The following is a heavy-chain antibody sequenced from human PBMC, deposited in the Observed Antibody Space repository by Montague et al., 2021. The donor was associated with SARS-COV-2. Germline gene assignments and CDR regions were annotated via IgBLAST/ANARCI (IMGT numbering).Heavy chain of an antibody. D-gene: IGHD1-1*01. CDR2: TYYRSKWLN. Sequence: CAISGDSVSSNSATWNWVRQSPSRGLEWLGRTYYRSKWLNDYTVSVRGRVTINPDTSRNQFSLQLNSVTPEDTAIYYCTSGREGNYNVMDVWGQGTTVTVSS. V-gene: IGHV6-1*01. J-gene: IGHJ6*02. CDR3: TSGREGNYNVMDV. CDR1: GDSVSSNSAT.